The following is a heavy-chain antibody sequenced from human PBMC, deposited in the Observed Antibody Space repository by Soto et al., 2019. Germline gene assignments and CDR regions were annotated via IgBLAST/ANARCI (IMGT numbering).Heavy chain of an antibody. V-gene: IGHV1-8*01. CDR3: ARGGTYYDYIWGSYRSDAFDI. CDR1: GYTFTSYD. D-gene: IGHD3-16*02. J-gene: IGHJ3*02. Sequence: ASVKVSCKASGYTFTSYDINWVRQATGQGLEWMGWMNPNSGNTGYAQKFQGRVTMTRNTSISTAYMELSSLRSEDTAVYYCARGGTYYDYIWGSYRSDAFDIWGQETMVTVSS. CDR2: MNPNSGNT.